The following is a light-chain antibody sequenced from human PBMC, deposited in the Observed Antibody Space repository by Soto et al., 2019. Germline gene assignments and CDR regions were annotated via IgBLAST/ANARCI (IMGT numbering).Light chain of an antibody. V-gene: IGKV1-33*01. Sequence: DIQMTQSPSSLSASVGDRVTITCQASQDISNSLSWYQQKPGKAPKLLITDAATLEAGVPSRFNGSGSGTDFTFTISGLQAEDIATYCSQQNDNVPTFGLGTKLEVK. CDR1: QDISNS. CDR3: QQNDNVPT. CDR2: DAA. J-gene: IGKJ2*01.